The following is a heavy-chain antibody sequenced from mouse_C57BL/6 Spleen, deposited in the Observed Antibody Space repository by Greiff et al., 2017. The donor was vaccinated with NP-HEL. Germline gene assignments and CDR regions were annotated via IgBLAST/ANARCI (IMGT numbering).Heavy chain of an antibody. CDR3: ARHAHYGSSPYWYFDV. CDR1: GFSLTSYG. J-gene: IGHJ1*03. Sequence: VKLVESGPGLVAPSQSLSITCTASGFSLTSYGVHWVRQPPGKGLEWLVVIWSDGSTTYNSALKSRPTTSKDNSKSQVFLKMNSLHTDDTALYYCARHAHYGSSPYWYFDVWGTGTTVTVSS. CDR2: IWSDGST. V-gene: IGHV2-6-1*01. D-gene: IGHD1-1*01.